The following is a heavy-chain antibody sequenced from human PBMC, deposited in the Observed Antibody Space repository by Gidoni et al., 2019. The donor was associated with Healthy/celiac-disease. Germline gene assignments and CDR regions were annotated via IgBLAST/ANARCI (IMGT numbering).Heavy chain of an antibody. J-gene: IGHJ6*03. D-gene: IGHD2-15*01. CDR1: RCSFSSYG. V-gene: IGHV3-33*01. CDR3: ARGGYCSGGSCYSNLQIYYMDV. CDR2: IWYDGSNK. Sequence: RCSFSSYGMHWVRQAPGKGLEWVAVIWYDGSNKYYADSVKGRFTISRDNSKNTLYLQMNSLRAEDTAVYYCARGGYCSGGSCYSNLQIYYMDVWGKGTTVTVSS.